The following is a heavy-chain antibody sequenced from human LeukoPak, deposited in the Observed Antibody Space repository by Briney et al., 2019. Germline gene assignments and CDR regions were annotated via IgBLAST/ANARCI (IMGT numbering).Heavy chain of an antibody. J-gene: IGHJ4*02. V-gene: IGHV3-7*01. D-gene: IGHD3-3*01. CDR2: IKQDGTEK. Sequence: GGSLRLSCAASGFTFSSYWMTWVRQAPGKGLEWVANIKQDGTEKYSVDSVKGRFTISRDNAKNSLYLQMNSVRAEDTAVYYCVRDFRFLDDYWGQGTLVSVSS. CDR1: GFTFSSYW. CDR3: VRDFRFLDDY.